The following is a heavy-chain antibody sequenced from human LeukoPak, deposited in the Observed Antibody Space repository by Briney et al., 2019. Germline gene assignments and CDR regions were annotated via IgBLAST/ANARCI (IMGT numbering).Heavy chain of an antibody. CDR2: IYYSGST. CDR3: VSTSYYYYSTVV. Sequence: SETLSLTCSVSSRSISRSSYYWGWIRQPPGKGLEWIGSIYYSGSTYYNPSLKSRVTISVDTSKNQFSLKQSLVTASATAVYYCVSTSYYYYSTVVWGKGTTVTVSS. V-gene: IGHV4-39*01. J-gene: IGHJ6*03. CDR1: SRSISRSSYY.